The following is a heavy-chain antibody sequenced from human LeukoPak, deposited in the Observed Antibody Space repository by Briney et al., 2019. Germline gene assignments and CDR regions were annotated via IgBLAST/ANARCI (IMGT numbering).Heavy chain of an antibody. D-gene: IGHD2-2*02. CDR1: GYTFTGYY. Sequence: ASVKVSCKASGYTFTGYYMHWVRQAPGQGLEWMGWINPNSGGTNYAQKFQGRVTMTRDTSISTAYMELSGLRSDDTAVYYCARDYCSSTSCFTFDPWGQGTLVTVSS. J-gene: IGHJ5*02. CDR3: ARDYCSSTSCFTFDP. V-gene: IGHV1-2*02. CDR2: INPNSGGT.